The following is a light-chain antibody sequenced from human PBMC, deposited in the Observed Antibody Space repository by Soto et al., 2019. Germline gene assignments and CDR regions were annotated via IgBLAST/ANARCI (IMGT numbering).Light chain of an antibody. CDR2: DVS. J-gene: IGLJ1*01. CDR3: SSYTSSSTPYV. CDR1: SSDVGGYNY. V-gene: IGLV2-14*01. Sequence: QSALTQPASVSGSPGQSITISCTGTSSDVGGYNYVSWYQQHPGKAPKLMIYDVSNRPSGVSNRFSGSKSGNTASLTISGLQAEEEAEYYCSSYTSSSTPYVFGTGTKVTVL.